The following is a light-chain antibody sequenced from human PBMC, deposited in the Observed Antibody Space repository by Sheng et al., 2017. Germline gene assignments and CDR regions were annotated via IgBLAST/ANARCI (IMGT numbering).Light chain of an antibody. Sequence: IQMTQSPSTLSASVGDRVTITCRASQYISAWLAWYQQKPGEAPKLLIYRASSLESGVPSRFSGSGSGTEFTLTISSLQPDDFATYYCQQYYSYPWTFGPGTKVEIK. V-gene: IGKV1-5*03. J-gene: IGKJ1*01. CDR3: QQYYSYPWT. CDR2: RAS. CDR1: QYISAW.